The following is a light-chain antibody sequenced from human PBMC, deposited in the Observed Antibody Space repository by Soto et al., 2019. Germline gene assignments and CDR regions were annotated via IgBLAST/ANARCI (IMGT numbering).Light chain of an antibody. J-gene: IGKJ1*01. CDR2: GAS. CDR1: QNIITN. CDR3: QQYGSSGT. Sequence: EIVMTQPPGTLAVSPGDIATLSCRASQNIITNLAWYQQKPGQAPRLLIYGASNRATGIPDRFSGSGSGTDFTLTISRLEPEDFAVYYCQQYGSSGTFGQGTKVDIK. V-gene: IGKV3-20*01.